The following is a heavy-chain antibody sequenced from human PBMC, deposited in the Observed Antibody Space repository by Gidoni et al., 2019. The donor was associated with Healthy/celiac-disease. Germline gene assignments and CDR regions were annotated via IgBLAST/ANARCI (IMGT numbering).Heavy chain of an antibody. CDR2: IYSGVST. J-gene: IGHJ4*02. CDR3: ARGAGGYDFWSGYYFDY. V-gene: IGHV3-66*01. CDR1: GFTVSSNY. D-gene: IGHD3-3*01. Sequence: EVQLVESGGGLVQPGGSLRLSCAASGFTVSSNYMSWVRQAPGKGLEWVSVIYSGVSTYYADSVKVRFTISRDNSKNTLYLQMNSLRAEDTAVYYCARGAGGYDFWSGYYFDYWGQGTLVTVSS.